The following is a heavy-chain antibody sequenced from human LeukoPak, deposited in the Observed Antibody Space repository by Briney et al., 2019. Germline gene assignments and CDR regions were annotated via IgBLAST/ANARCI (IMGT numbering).Heavy chain of an antibody. D-gene: IGHD6-6*01. CDR2: ISGSGGST. Sequence: GGSLRLSCAASGFTFSSYAMSWVRQAPGKGLEWVSAISGSGGSTYYADSVKGRFTISRDNSKITLYLQMNSLRAEDTAVYYCAKHYSSSRGGSFDYWGQGTLVTVSS. J-gene: IGHJ4*02. CDR1: GFTFSSYA. CDR3: AKHYSSSRGGSFDY. V-gene: IGHV3-23*01.